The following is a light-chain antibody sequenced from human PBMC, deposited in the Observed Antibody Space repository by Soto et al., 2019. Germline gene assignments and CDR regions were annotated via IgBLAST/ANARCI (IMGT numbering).Light chain of an antibody. CDR2: DNT. CDR1: SSNIGAGYL. Sequence: QSVLTQPPSVSGAPGQRVTISCSGSSSNIGAGYLVHWYQQVPGTAPKLLIYDNTNRPSGVPGRFSGSKSGTSASLAITGLQAEDEADYFCQSYDTSLSGSKVFGGGTKVTVL. CDR3: QSYDTSLSGSKV. V-gene: IGLV1-40*01. J-gene: IGLJ2*01.